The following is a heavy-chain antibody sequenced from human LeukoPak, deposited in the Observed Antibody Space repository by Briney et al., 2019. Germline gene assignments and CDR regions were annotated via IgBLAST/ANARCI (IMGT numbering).Heavy chain of an antibody. J-gene: IGHJ3*02. V-gene: IGHV3-7*01. Sequence: PGGSLRLSWAASGFTFSSFGRTWFRQAPGKGLEWVANISQGGSEKYYVDYVKGRFTISRDNAKNSLYLQMNSLRAEDTAVYFCARDIGPYNSTTYYDAFDIWGQGTMVTVSS. CDR2: ISQGGSEK. D-gene: IGHD2/OR15-2a*01. CDR3: ARDIGPYNSTTYYDAFDI. CDR1: GFTFSSFG.